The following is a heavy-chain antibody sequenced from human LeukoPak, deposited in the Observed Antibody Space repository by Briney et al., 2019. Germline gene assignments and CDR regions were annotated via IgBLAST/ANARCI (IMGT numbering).Heavy chain of an antibody. Sequence: PSETLSLTCSVSGGSVSSSSYYWGWVRQPPGKGLEWIGSFHYSGSTYYNPSLKSRVTISGDTSKNQFSLKLRSVTAADPAVYYCASLVVVVVTASEIDYWGQGTLVTVSS. J-gene: IGHJ4*02. D-gene: IGHD2-21*02. CDR2: FHYSGST. CDR1: GGSVSSSSYY. CDR3: ASLVVVVVTASEIDY. V-gene: IGHV4-39*01.